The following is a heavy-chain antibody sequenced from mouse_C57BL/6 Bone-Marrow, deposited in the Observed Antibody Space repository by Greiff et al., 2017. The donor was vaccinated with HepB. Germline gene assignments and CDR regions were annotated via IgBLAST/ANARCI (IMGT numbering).Heavy chain of an antibody. V-gene: IGHV1-50*01. CDR2: IDPSDSYT. D-gene: IGHD1-1*01. CDR3: ARQDANYSGSSGPWFAY. CDR1: GYTFTSYW. Sequence: QVHVKQPGAELVKPGASVKLSCKASGYTFTSYWMQWVKQRPGQGLEWIGEIDPSDSYTNYKQKFKSKATLTVDTYSSTAYMQLSSLTSEDSAVYYCARQDANYSGSSGPWFAYWGQGTLVTVSA. J-gene: IGHJ3*01.